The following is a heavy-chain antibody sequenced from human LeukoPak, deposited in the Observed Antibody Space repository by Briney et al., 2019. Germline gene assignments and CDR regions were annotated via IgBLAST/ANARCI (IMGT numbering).Heavy chain of an antibody. CDR2: ISSSSSTI. J-gene: IGHJ4*02. CDR1: GFTFSSYS. D-gene: IGHD3-3*01. V-gene: IGHV3-48*02. Sequence: GGSLRLSCAASGFTFSSYSMTWVRQAPEKGLEWVSYISSSSSTIYYADSVKGRFTISRDNAKNSLYLQMNSLRDEDTAVYYCARDRRDSITIFGVVITYFDYWGQGTLVTVSS. CDR3: ARDRRDSITIFGVVITYFDY.